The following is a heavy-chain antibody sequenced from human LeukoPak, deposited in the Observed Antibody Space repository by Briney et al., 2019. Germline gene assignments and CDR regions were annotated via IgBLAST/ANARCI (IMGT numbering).Heavy chain of an antibody. V-gene: IGHV4-38-2*01. J-gene: IGHJ4*02. CDR3: ARQYCSSTSCLDDFDY. Sequence: KPSETLSLTCAVSGYSISSGYYWGWIRQPPGKGLEWIGSIYHSGSTYYNPSLKSQVTISVDTSKNQFSLKLSSVTAADTAVYYCARQYCSSTSCLDDFDYWGQGTLVTVSS. CDR2: IYHSGST. D-gene: IGHD2-2*01. CDR1: GYSISSGYY.